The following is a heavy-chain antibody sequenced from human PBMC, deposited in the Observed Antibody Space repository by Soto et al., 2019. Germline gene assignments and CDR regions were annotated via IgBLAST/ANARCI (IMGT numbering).Heavy chain of an antibody. CDR3: ARRGVSCGGDCYPRFYYYYGMDV. D-gene: IGHD2-21*02. CDR2: IDPSDSYT. V-gene: IGHV5-10-1*01. J-gene: IGHJ6*02. Sequence: PGESLKLSCKVSGYSFTSYWIRWGRQMPGRGLEWMGSIDPSDSYTNYSPSFQGHVTISADKSISTAYLQWSSLKASDTAMYYCARRGVSCGGDCYPRFYYYYGMDVWGQGTTVTVSS. CDR1: GYSFTSYW.